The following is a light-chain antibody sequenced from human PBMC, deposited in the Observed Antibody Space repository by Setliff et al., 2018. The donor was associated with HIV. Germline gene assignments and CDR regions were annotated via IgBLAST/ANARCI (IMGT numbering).Light chain of an antibody. CDR2: EVT. CDR1: SSDVGGYNY. Sequence: QSALTQPASVSGSPGQSITMSCTGTSSDVGGYNYVSWYQHHPGKAPKLMIYEVTNRPSGVSSRCSGSKSGNTASLTIFGLQAEDEADYYCSSYTNSNSYVFGTGTKVTVL. J-gene: IGLJ1*01. V-gene: IGLV2-14*01. CDR3: SSYTNSNSYV.